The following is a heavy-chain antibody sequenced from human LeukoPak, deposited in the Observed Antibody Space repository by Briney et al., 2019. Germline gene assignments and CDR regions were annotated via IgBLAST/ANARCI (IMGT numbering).Heavy chain of an antibody. J-gene: IGHJ5*02. V-gene: IGHV1-69*05. CDR1: GGTFSSYA. Sequence: GASVKVSCKASGGTFSSYAISWVRQAPGQGLEWMGGIIPIFGTANYAQKFQGRVTITTDESTSTAYMELSSLRSEDTAVYYCARVRGHIFGLDSWGQGTLVTVSS. CDR2: IIPIFGTA. CDR3: ARVRGHIFGLDS. D-gene: IGHD5-18*01.